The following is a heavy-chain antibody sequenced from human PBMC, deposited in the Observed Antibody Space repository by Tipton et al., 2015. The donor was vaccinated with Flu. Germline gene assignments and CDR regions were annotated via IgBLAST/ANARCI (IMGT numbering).Heavy chain of an antibody. Sequence: TLSLTCAVSGDSISSDYYWGWIRQFPGKGLEWSGTVSRTGSTTYNPSLMSRVTISIDTSKNQFSLMMKSVTATDMAVYYCARRDYSNYVSDPKSWFDPWGHGTLVAVSS. CDR3: ARRDYSNYVSDPKSWFDP. V-gene: IGHV4-38-2*01. CDR2: VSRTGST. D-gene: IGHD4-11*01. J-gene: IGHJ5*02. CDR1: GDSISSDYY.